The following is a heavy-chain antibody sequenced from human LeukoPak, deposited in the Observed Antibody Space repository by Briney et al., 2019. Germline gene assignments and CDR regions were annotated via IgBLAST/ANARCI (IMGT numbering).Heavy chain of an antibody. J-gene: IGHJ4*02. V-gene: IGHV1-8*01. D-gene: IGHD6-19*01. Sequence: ASVKVSCKASGYTFTRYDINWVRQATGQGLEWMGWMSPSSGNTDYAQKFQGRVTMTTDTSTSTAYMELRSLRSDDTAVYYCARTGGYSSGWYSGFDYWGQGTLVTVSS. CDR3: ARTGGYSSGWYSGFDY. CDR2: MSPSSGNT. CDR1: GYTFTRYD.